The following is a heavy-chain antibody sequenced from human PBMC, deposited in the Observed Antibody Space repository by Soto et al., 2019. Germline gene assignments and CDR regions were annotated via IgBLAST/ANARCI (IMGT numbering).Heavy chain of an antibody. Sequence: QVQLVQSGAEVKKPGASVKVSCKASGYTFTSYGISWVRQAPGQGLEWMGWISAYNGNTNYAQKLQGRVTMTTDTSTSTAYMELRSLRSDDTAVYYCARDRRLRTDSDPPTQFDPWGQGTLVTVSS. CDR1: GYTFTSYG. CDR3: ARDRRLRTDSDPPTQFDP. J-gene: IGHJ5*02. CDR2: ISAYNGNT. V-gene: IGHV1-18*01. D-gene: IGHD1-1*01.